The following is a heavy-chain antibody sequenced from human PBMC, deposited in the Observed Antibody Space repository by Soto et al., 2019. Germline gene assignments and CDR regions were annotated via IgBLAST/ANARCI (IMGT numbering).Heavy chain of an antibody. CDR1: GGSFSDYI. V-gene: IGHV4-34*01. Sequence: QVQLQQSGAGLLKPSETLSLTCDVYGGSFSDYIWTWIRQTPGKGLQWIGQINHSGSANYNPSLTSRVTISLHTSSSQFSLELSSVTAADTAVYYCARGLISGSHYSGGWYYFDSWGQGTQVTVSS. J-gene: IGHJ4*02. CDR3: ARGLISGSHYSGGWYYFDS. CDR2: INHSGSA. D-gene: IGHD1-26*01.